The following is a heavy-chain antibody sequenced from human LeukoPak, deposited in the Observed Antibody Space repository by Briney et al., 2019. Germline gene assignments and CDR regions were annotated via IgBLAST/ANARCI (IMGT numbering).Heavy chain of an antibody. Sequence: PGGSLRLSCAASGFTFSSYSMNWVRQAPGKGLEWVSSISSSSSYIYYADPVKGRFTISRDNAKNSLYLQMNSLRAEDTAVYYCARVTIAVAGNRKLDYWGQGTLVTVSS. V-gene: IGHV3-21*01. J-gene: IGHJ4*02. CDR3: ARVTIAVAGNRKLDY. CDR2: ISSSSSYI. CDR1: GFTFSSYS. D-gene: IGHD6-19*01.